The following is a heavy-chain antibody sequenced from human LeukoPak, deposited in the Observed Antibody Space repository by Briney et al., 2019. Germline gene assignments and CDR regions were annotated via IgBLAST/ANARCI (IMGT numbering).Heavy chain of an antibody. CDR1: GFTFSDYS. D-gene: IGHD1-1*01. CDR2: ITGISDI. Sequence: GGSLRLSCTASGFTFSDYSVNWVRQAPGKGLEWVSCITGISDIYYADSVKGRFTISRDNAKNSVYLQMDRLRAEDTGIYYCARAIRLWGQGTLVTVSS. J-gene: IGHJ4*02. V-gene: IGHV3-69-1*02. CDR3: ARAIRL.